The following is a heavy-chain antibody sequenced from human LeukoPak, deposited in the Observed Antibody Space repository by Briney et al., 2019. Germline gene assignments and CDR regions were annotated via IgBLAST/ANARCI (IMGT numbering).Heavy chain of an antibody. D-gene: IGHD1-26*01. Sequence: PGGSLRLSCAASGFTFRSNYMSWVRQAPGKGLEWVSVIYSGGNTFYADSVKGRFTISRDNSKNTLYLQMNSLRADDTAVYYCAREVFMGATRFDYWGQGTLVTVSS. CDR3: AREVFMGATRFDY. CDR1: GFTFRSNY. J-gene: IGHJ4*02. V-gene: IGHV3-53*01. CDR2: IYSGGNT.